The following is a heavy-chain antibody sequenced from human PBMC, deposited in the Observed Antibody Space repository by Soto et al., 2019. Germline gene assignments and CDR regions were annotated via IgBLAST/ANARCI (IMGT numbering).Heavy chain of an antibody. CDR1: GGSFSGYY. J-gene: IGHJ5*02. CDR3: ARGRRSKNIAVPAAIRDWFDP. Sequence: SETLSLTCAVCGGSFSGYYWSWIRQPPGKGLEWIGEINHSGSTNYNPSLKSRVTISVDTSKNQFSLKLSSVTAADTAVYYCARGRRSKNIAVPAAIRDWFDPWGQGTLVTVSS. CDR2: INHSGST. D-gene: IGHD2-2*02. V-gene: IGHV4-34*01.